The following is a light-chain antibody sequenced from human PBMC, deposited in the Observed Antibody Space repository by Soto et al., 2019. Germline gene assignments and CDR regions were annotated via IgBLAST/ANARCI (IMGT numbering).Light chain of an antibody. CDR1: QSVSSSY. Sequence: EIVLTQSPGTLSLSPGERATLSCRASQSVSSSYLAWYQQKPGQAPRLLIYGASSRATGIPDRFSGSGSGTAFTLTISSLEPEDFAVYYCQQYGSSPWGFGQGTKVEIK. V-gene: IGKV3-20*01. CDR2: GAS. CDR3: QQYGSSPWG. J-gene: IGKJ1*01.